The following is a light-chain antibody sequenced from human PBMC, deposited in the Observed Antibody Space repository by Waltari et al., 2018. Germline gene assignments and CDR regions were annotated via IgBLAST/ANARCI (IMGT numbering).Light chain of an antibody. CDR3: QQRTDRPPVT. CDR1: QSLSVY. Sequence: CRASQSLSVYLDWYRLESGQAPRILIYDALDRATGVQGRFSGSGSETDCTLTISSLEPEDFAVYYCQQRTDRPPVTFGLGTRVEMK. J-gene: IGKJ1*01. V-gene: IGKV3-11*01. CDR2: DAL.